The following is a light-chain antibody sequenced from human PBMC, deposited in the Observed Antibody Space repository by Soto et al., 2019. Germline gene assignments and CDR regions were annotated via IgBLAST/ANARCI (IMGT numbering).Light chain of an antibody. CDR2: GAS. V-gene: IGKV3-20*01. J-gene: IGKJ1*01. Sequence: DIVLTPSPGVLSFSPGERATLSCRASQSIRSNFLAWYQQRPGQAPRLLIYGASKRATGIPDRFTGSGSGTDFTLTISRLEPEDFAVYYCQQYDSSLTFGLGTKVEIK. CDR3: QQYDSSLT. CDR1: QSIRSNF.